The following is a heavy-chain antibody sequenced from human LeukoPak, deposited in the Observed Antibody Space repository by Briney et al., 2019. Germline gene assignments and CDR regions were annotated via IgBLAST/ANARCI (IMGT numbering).Heavy chain of an antibody. D-gene: IGHD1-26*01. Sequence: SETLSLTCTVSGDSISSYYWSWIRQPPGKGLEWIGYIYYTGSTNHNPSLKSRVTISVDTSKNQFSLKLSSVTAADTAVYYCARDKWEPRYAFDIWGQGTMVTVSS. CDR1: GDSISSYY. CDR3: ARDKWEPRYAFDI. J-gene: IGHJ3*02. CDR2: IYYTGST. V-gene: IGHV4-59*12.